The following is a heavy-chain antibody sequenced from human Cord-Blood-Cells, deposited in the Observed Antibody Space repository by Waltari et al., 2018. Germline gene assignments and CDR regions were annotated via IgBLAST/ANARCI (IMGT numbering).Heavy chain of an antibody. D-gene: IGHD3-3*01. CDR2: VIPIFGTA. J-gene: IGHJ6*02. CDR1: GGPLPSHA. V-gene: IGHV1-69*01. Sequence: QVQMVQTGAEVKKPGSSVKAPCKPVGGPLPSHAISRVRQARAQGLEWMGGVIPIFGTANDAQKFQGRVTITSDESPSTAYMELSSLSSEDTAVYYCARAVLEWSSPFYYYYGMDVWGQGTTVTVSS. CDR3: ARAVLEWSSPFYYYYGMDV.